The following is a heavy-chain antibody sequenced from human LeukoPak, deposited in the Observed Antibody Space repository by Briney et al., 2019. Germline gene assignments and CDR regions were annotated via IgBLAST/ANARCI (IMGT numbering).Heavy chain of an antibody. CDR2: IPYDGSNK. CDR3: AKEISRYYYDSSGTHIDY. D-gene: IGHD3-22*01. V-gene: IGHV3-30*18. CDR1: GFSFSSYS. J-gene: IGHJ4*02. Sequence: GGSLRLSCAASGFSFSSYSMNWVRQAPGKGLEWVAVIPYDGSNKYYADSVKGRFTISRDNSKNTLYLQMNSLKTEDTAVYYCAKEISRYYYDSSGTHIDYWGQGTLVTVSS.